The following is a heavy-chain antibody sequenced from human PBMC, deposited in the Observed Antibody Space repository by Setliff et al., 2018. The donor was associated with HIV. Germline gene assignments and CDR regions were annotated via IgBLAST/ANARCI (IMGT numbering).Heavy chain of an antibody. Sequence: PGGSLRLSCAASGFIFSSYAMTWVRQAPGEGLEWVSTIRGSGSGDTTHYADFVKGRFTISRDNSKNTVYLQMNSLRAEDTAVHYCARGMLVVVISTPDYWGQGTLVTVSS. CDR1: GFIFSSYA. CDR3: ARGMLVVVISTPDY. D-gene: IGHD3-22*01. J-gene: IGHJ4*02. CDR2: IRGSGSGDTT. V-gene: IGHV3-23*01.